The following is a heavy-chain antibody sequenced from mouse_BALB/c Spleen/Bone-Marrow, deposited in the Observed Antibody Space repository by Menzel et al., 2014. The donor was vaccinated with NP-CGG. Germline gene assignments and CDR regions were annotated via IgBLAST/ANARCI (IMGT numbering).Heavy chain of an antibody. D-gene: IGHD1-1*01. CDR2: IDPANGNI. Sequence: PGAELVKPGASVKLSCTASGFNIKDTYMHWVKQRPEQGLEWIGRIDPANGNIKYDPKFQGKATITADTSSNTAYLQLSSLTSEDTAVYYCAPYYYGRWFANWGQGTLXTXSA. J-gene: IGHJ3*01. CDR3: APYYYGRWFAN. V-gene: IGHV14-3*02. CDR1: GFNIKDTY.